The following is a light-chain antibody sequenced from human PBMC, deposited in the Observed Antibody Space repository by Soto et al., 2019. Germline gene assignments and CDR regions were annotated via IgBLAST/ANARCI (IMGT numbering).Light chain of an antibody. J-gene: IGKJ4*01. V-gene: IGKV1-27*01. CDR3: QKYNSAPLT. CDR1: QGIAPY. CDR2: AAS. Sequence: DVQMTQSPSSLSASVGDRVTITCRASQGIAPYLAWFQQKPGKVPKLLIYAASTLQSGVPSRFSGSGTGTDFTLTINSLQHEDVATYYCQKYNSAPLTFGGGTKVEIK.